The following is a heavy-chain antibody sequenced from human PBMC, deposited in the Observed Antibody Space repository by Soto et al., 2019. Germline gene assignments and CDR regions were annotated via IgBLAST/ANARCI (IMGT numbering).Heavy chain of an antibody. V-gene: IGHV1-18*01. J-gene: IGHJ4*02. D-gene: IGHD3-10*01. CDR2: ISAYNGNT. CDR1: GYTFTSYA. Sequence: ASVNVSCKAAGYTFTSYAMHWVRQAPGQGLEWMGWISAYNGNTNYAQKLQGRVTMTTDTSTSTAYMELRSLRSDDTAVYYCARVSGETDYWGQGTLVTVSS. CDR3: ARVSGETDY.